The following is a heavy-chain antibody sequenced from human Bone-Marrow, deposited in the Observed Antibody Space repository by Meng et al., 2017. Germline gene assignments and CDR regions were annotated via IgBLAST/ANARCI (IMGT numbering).Heavy chain of an antibody. D-gene: IGHD3-9*01. J-gene: IGHJ3*02. CDR1: GFTFSSYS. Sequence: GESLKISCAASGFTFSSYSMNWVRQAPGKGLEWVSSISSSSSYIYYADSVKGRFTISRDNAKNSLYLQMNSLRAEDTAVYYCNYHDILTDDAFDIWGQGTMVTVSS. CDR3: NYHDILTDDAFDI. CDR2: ISSSSSYI. V-gene: IGHV3-21*01.